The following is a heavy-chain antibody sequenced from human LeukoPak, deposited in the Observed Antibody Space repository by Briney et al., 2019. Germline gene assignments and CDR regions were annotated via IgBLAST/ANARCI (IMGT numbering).Heavy chain of an antibody. D-gene: IGHD3-22*01. Sequence: PGGSLRLSCAASGFTFSNYWTHWVRQAPGKGLVWVSRINSDGVNTSYADSVKGRFTISRDNAKNTLNLQMNSLRAEDTAVYYCARDLGQYYDTSDNWFDPWGRGTLVTVSS. CDR2: INSDGVNT. V-gene: IGHV3-74*01. J-gene: IGHJ5*02. CDR3: ARDLGQYYDTSDNWFDP. CDR1: GFTFSNYW.